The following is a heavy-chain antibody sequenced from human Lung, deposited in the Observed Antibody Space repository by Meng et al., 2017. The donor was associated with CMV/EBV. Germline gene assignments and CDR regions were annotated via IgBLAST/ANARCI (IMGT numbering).Heavy chain of an antibody. J-gene: IGHJ6*02. CDR2: INSDGSST. Sequence: LXCTVSGGXISSYYWSWIRQPPGKGLVWVSRINSDGSSTSYADSVKGRFTISRDNAKNTLYLQMNSLRAEDTAVYYCARDLRVRGVKGGSRYYGMDVWXQGTXVTISS. CDR3: ARDLRVRGVKGGSRYYGMDV. D-gene: IGHD3-10*01. CDR1: GGXISSYY. V-gene: IGHV3-74*01.